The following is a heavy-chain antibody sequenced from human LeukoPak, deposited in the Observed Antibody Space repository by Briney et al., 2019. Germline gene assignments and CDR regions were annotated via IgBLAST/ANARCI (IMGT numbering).Heavy chain of an antibody. D-gene: IGHD2-2*01. CDR1: GYTFTGYY. Sequence: ASVKVSCKASGYTFTGYYMHWVRQAPGQGLEWMGWINPNSGGTNYAQKFQGRVTMTRDTSISTAYMELSRLRSDDTAVYYCARVVTPRYCSTPSCHWKGWFDPWGQGTLVTVSS. CDR2: INPNSGGT. V-gene: IGHV1-2*02. J-gene: IGHJ5*02. CDR3: ARVVTPRYCSTPSCHWKGWFDP.